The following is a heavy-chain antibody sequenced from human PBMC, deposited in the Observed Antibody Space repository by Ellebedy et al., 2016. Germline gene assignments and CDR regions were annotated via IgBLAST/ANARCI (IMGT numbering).Heavy chain of an antibody. CDR3: AKVSKAISGGSGWYCWFDP. J-gene: IGHJ5*02. Sequence: GGSLRLSXAASGFTFSSYSMNWVRQAPGKGLEWVSYISSSSSTIYYADSVKGRFTISRDNAKNSLYLQMNSLRAEDTAVYYCAKVSKAISGGSGWYCWFDPWGQGTLVTVSS. CDR2: ISSSSSTI. V-gene: IGHV3-48*04. D-gene: IGHD6-19*01. CDR1: GFTFSSYS.